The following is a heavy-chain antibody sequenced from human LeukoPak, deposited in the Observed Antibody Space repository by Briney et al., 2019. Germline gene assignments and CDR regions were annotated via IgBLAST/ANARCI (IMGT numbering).Heavy chain of an antibody. V-gene: IGHV4-59*01. J-gene: IGHJ6*04. D-gene: IGHD3-9*01. CDR1: GGSISSYY. CDR3: ARGDILDGGQDV. CDR2: IYYSGST. Sequence: PSETLSLTCTVSGGSISSYYWSWIRQPPGKGLEWIGYIYYSGSTNYNPSLKSRVTISVDTSKNQFSLKLSSVTAADTAVYYCARGDILDGGQDVWGKGTTVTISS.